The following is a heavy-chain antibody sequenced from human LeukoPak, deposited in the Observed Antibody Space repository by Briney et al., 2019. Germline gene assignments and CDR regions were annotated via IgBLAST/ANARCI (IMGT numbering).Heavy chain of an antibody. CDR3: ARSGIAFLSWFDP. J-gene: IGHJ5*02. V-gene: IGHV3-66*01. CDR2: IYSGGST. Sequence: GGSLRLSCAAAGFTVSSNYMSWVRQAPGKGLEWVSVIYSGGSTYYADSVKGRFTISRDNSKNTLYLQMNSLRAEDTAVYYCARSGIAFLSWFDPWGQGTLVTVSS. D-gene: IGHD6-13*01. CDR1: GFTVSSNY.